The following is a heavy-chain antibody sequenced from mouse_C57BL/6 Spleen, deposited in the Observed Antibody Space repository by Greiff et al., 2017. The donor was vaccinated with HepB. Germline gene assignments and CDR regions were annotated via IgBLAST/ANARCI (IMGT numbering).Heavy chain of an antibody. D-gene: IGHD1-1*01. CDR3: TTSYYGN. J-gene: IGHJ2*01. V-gene: IGHV14-4*01. Sequence: DVKLQESGAELVRPGASVKLSCTASGFNIKDDYMHWVKQRPEQGLEWIGWIDPENGDTEYASKFQGKATITADTSSNTAYLQLSSLTSEDTAVYYCTTSYYGNWGQGTTLTVSS. CDR2: IDPENGDT. CDR1: GFNIKDDY.